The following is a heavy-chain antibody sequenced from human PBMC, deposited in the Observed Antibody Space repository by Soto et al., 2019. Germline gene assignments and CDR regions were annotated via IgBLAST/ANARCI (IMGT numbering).Heavy chain of an antibody. CDR2: IWYDGSNK. D-gene: IGHD1-26*01. V-gene: IGHV3-33*06. Sequence: QVQLVESGGGVVQPGRSLRLSCAASGFTFSNYDMYWVRQAPGKGLEWVAVIWYDGSNKYYTDSVKGRFTISRDNSKNTLYLQMNSLRAEDTAVYYCAKVGHAYSGSPRFDAFDFWGQGTMVTVSS. CDR1: GFTFSNYD. CDR3: AKVGHAYSGSPRFDAFDF. J-gene: IGHJ3*01.